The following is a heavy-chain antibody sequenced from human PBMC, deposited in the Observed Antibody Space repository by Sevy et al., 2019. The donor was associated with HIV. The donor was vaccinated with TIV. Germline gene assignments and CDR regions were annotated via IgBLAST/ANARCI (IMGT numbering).Heavy chain of an antibody. CDR2: VSYSGSS. Sequence: SETLSLTCTVSGGSISLYYWGWIRQPPGKLLEWIGSVSYSGSSNYNPSLKTRVSISVDTSKNQFSLKLTSVTAADTAVFYCAREPFLKYTSGAFDIWGQGTMVTVSS. V-gene: IGHV4-59*01. D-gene: IGHD2-2*02. CDR3: AREPFLKYTSGAFDI. CDR1: GGSISLYY. J-gene: IGHJ3*02.